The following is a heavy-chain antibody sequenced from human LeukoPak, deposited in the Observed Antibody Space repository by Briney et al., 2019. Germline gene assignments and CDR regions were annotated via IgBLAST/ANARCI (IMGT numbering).Heavy chain of an antibody. D-gene: IGHD6-13*01. CDR3: ATAAAGSDSSFDY. J-gene: IGHJ4*02. V-gene: IGHV1-24*01. Sequence: ASVKVSCKASGYTFTSYYMHWVRQAPGKGLEWMGGFDPEDGETIYAQKFQGRVTMTEDTSTDTAYMELSSLRSEDTAVYYCATAAAGSDSSFDYWGQGTLVTVSS. CDR1: GYTFTSYY. CDR2: FDPEDGET.